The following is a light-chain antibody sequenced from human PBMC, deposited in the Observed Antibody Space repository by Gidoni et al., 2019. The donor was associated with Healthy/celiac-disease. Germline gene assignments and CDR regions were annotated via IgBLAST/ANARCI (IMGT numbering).Light chain of an antibody. CDR1: QSISSW. V-gene: IGKV1-5*03. CDR3: QQYNSYPFT. Sequence: DIQMTQSPFTLSASVGDRVTITCRASQSISSWLAWYQQKPGKAPKLLIYKASSLESGVPSRFSGSGSGTEFTLTISSLQPDDFATYYCQQYNSYPFTFGRGTKVDIK. J-gene: IGKJ3*01. CDR2: KAS.